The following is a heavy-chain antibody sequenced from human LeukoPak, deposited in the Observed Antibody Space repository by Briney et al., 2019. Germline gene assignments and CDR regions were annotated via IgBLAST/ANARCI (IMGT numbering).Heavy chain of an antibody. CDR1: GGSISSYY. V-gene: IGHV4-59*01. Sequence: SETLSLTCSVSGGSISSYYWSWIRQPPGKGLEWIGYIYYSGSTNYNPSLKSRVTISVDTSRNQFSLKLSSVTAADTAMYYCARVSRGNSVGGDYWGQGTLVTVSS. CDR2: IYYSGST. CDR3: ARVSRGNSVGGDY. D-gene: IGHD4-23*01. J-gene: IGHJ4*02.